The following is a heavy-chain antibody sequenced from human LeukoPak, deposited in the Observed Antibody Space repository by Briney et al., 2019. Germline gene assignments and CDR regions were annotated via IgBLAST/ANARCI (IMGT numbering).Heavy chain of an antibody. Sequence: PGGSLRLSCAASEFSVGSNYMTWVRQAPGKGLEWVSLIYSGGSTCYADSVKGRFTISRDNSKNTLYLQMNSLRADDMAVYYCGRVGYSSGWTHRIYYYIDVWGKGTTVTISS. V-gene: IGHV3-66*01. CDR3: GRVGYSSGWTHRIYYYIDV. CDR2: IYSGGST. CDR1: EFSVGSNY. J-gene: IGHJ6*03. D-gene: IGHD6-19*01.